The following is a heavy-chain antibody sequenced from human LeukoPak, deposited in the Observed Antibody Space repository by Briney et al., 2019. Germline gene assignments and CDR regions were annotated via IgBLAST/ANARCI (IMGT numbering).Heavy chain of an antibody. CDR3: ARDPRWLQSYYFDY. V-gene: IGHV3-11*01. J-gene: IGHJ4*02. D-gene: IGHD5-24*01. CDR2: ISSSGSTI. CDR1: GFTSSDYY. Sequence: GGSLRLSCAASGFTSSDYYMSWIRQAPGKGLEWVSYISSSGSTIYYADSVKGRFTISRDNAKNSLYLQMNSLRAEDTAVYYCARDPRWLQSYYFDYWGQGTLVTVSS.